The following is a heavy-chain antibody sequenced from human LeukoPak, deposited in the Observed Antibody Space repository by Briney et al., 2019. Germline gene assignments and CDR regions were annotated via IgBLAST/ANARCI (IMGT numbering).Heavy chain of an antibody. CDR3: AKGLFSAYDKYLDS. D-gene: IGHD5-12*01. V-gene: IGHV3-21*04. CDR1: GFAFESFT. Sequence: AESLRLTCAGSGFAFESFTMTWVRQAPGKGLEWISLISDTGRDINYADSVRGRFTISKDNTKNSLFLQMDSLRGEDTVIYYCAKGLFSAYDKYLDSWGQGALVTVSS. CDR2: ISDTGRDI. J-gene: IGHJ4*02.